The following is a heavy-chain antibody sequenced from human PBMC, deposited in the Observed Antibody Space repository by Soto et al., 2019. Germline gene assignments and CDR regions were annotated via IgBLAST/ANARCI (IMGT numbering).Heavy chain of an antibody. CDR3: AREVVVPAATKYYHYGMDV. J-gene: IGHJ6*02. CDR2: ISAYNGNT. V-gene: IGHV1-18*01. CDR1: GYTFTSYG. Sequence: ASVKVSCKASGYTFTSYGISWVRQAPGQGLEWMGWISAYNGNTNYAQKLQGRVTMTTDTSTSTAYMELRSLRSDDTAVYYCAREVVVPAATKYYHYGMDVWGQGTTVTVSS. D-gene: IGHD2-2*01.